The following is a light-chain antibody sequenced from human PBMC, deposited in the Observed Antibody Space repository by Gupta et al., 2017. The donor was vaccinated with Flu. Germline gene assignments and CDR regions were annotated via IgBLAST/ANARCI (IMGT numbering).Light chain of an antibody. CDR2: DVN. CDR3: CSYAGTSSPRV. J-gene: IGLJ1*01. CDR1: SSDVGVYKY. Sequence: QSALTQPRSVSGSPGQSVTISCAGTSSDVGVYKYVSWYQHHPGKAPKLILYDVNRRPSGVPDRFSGSKSGNTASLTISGLQAEDEADYYCCSYAGTSSPRVFGSGTKVTVL. V-gene: IGLV2-11*01.